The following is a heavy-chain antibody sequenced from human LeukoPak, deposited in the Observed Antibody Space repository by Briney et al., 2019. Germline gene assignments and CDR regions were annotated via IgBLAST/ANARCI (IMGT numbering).Heavy chain of an antibody. Sequence: ASVNVSCKVSGYTLTELSMHWVRQAPGKGLEWMGGFDPEDGETIYAQKFQGRVTMTEDTSTDTAYMELSSLRSEDTAVYYCATPTTVTTYAFDIWGQGTMVTVSS. CDR2: FDPEDGET. D-gene: IGHD4-17*01. CDR3: ATPTTVTTYAFDI. CDR1: GYTLTELS. V-gene: IGHV1-24*01. J-gene: IGHJ3*02.